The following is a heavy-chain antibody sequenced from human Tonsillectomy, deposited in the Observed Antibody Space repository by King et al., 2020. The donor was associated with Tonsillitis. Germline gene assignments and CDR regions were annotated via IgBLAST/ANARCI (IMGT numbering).Heavy chain of an antibody. CDR2: IYHRGST. CDR3: ARGVWFWELLCWFDP. J-gene: IGHJ5*02. V-gene: IGHV4-38-2*01. D-gene: IGHD3-10*01. CDR1: GYSISSGYY. Sequence: VQLQESGPGLVKPSETLSLTCAVSGYSISSGYYWGWIRQPPGKGLEWLGSIYHRGSTYYNPSLKSRVTIPVDTSKNQFSLKLSSVTAADTAVYYCARGVWFWELLCWFDPWGQGTLVTVSS.